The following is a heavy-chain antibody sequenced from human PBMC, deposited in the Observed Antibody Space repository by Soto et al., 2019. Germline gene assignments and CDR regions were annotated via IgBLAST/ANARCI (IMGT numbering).Heavy chain of an antibody. CDR2: ISSSSSYT. CDR1: GFTFSDYY. V-gene: IGHV3-11*05. Sequence: QVQLVESGGGLVKPGGSLRLSCAASGFTFSDYYMSWIRQAPGKGLEWVSYISSSSSYTNYADSVKGRFTISRDNAKNSLYLQMNSLRAEDTAVYYCVRDSSSWGYGMDVWGQGTTVTVSS. D-gene: IGHD6-13*01. CDR3: VRDSSSWGYGMDV. J-gene: IGHJ6*02.